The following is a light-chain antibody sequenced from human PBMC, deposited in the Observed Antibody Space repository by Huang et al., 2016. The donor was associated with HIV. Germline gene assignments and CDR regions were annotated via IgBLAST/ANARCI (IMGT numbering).Light chain of an antibody. Sequence: DIQMTQSPSSLSASVGDTVTITCRASQSISKYLNWFQQKQGKAPKLLIYSASSLQTGVPSRFSGYRSGTDFTLTISSLQAEDFATYYCQQSHSSPLTFGGGTRVEIK. CDR1: QSISKY. J-gene: IGKJ4*01. CDR3: QQSHSSPLT. CDR2: SAS. V-gene: IGKV1-39*01.